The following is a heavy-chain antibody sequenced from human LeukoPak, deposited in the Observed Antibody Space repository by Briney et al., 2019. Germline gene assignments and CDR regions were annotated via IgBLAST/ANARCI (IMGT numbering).Heavy chain of an antibody. V-gene: IGHV3-23*01. D-gene: IGHD5-24*01. CDR2: ISGSGGST. CDR1: GFTFSSYA. J-gene: IGHJ4*02. Sequence: GGSLRLSCAASGFTFSSYAMSWVRQAPGKGLEWVSAISGSGGSTYYADSVKGRFTISRDNAKNSLYLQMNSLRVEDTAVYYCAKEGRSLQTYWGQGTLVTVSS. CDR3: AKEGRSLQTY.